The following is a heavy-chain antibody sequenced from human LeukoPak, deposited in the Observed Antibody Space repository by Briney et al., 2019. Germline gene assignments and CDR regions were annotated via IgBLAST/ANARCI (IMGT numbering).Heavy chain of an antibody. CDR1: GFTFSSFG. CDR3: ARNQARQWLSSGDY. D-gene: IGHD6-19*01. CDR2: ISSSSTI. Sequence: GGSLRLSCAASGFTFSSFGMNWVRQAPGKGLEWVSYISSSSTIYYADSVKGRFTISRDNAKNSLYLQMNSLRAEDTAVYYCARNQARQWLSSGDYWGQGTLVTVSS. J-gene: IGHJ4*02. V-gene: IGHV3-48*01.